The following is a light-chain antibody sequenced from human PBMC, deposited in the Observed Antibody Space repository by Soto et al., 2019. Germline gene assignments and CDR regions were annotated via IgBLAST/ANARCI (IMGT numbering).Light chain of an antibody. V-gene: IGLV2-14*01. CDR1: SSVVGGYKY. CDR3: SSYTSFKTLV. CDR2: DVT. Sequence: QSVLTQPASLSESPGQSITISFTGSSSVVGGYKYVSWYQQHPGKAPKLLIYDVTNRPSGVSNRFSGSKSGYTASLTISGLQSEDEADYYCSSYTSFKTLVFGTGTKVTVL. J-gene: IGLJ1*01.